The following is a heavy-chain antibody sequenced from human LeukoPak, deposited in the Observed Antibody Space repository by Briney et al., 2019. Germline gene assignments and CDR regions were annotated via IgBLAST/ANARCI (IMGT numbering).Heavy chain of an antibody. D-gene: IGHD1-26*01. CDR1: GYTFTSYG. CDR2: ISAYNGNT. V-gene: IGHV1-18*01. Sequence: ASVKVSCKASGYTFTSYGISWVRQSPGQGLEWMGWISAYNGNTNYAQKLQGRVTMTTDTSTSTAYMELRSLRSDDTAVYYCAGDPISGSYHRGWFDPWGQGTLVTVSS. J-gene: IGHJ5*02. CDR3: AGDPISGSYHRGWFDP.